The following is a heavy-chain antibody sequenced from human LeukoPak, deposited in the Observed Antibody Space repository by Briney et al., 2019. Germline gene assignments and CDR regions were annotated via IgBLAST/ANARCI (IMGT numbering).Heavy chain of an antibody. D-gene: IGHD5-24*01. CDR2: ISSSSSYI. CDR1: GFTFSNYS. Sequence: PGGSRRLSCAASGFTFSNYSMNWVRQAPGKGLEWVSSISSSSSYIYYADSVKGRFTISRDNAKNSLYLQMNSLRAEDTAVYYCAKGRDGYNWGQGTLATVSS. CDR3: AKGRDGYN. V-gene: IGHV3-21*01. J-gene: IGHJ4*02.